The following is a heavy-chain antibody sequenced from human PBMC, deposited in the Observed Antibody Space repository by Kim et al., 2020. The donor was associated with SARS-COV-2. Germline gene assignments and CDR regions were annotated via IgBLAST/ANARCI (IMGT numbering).Heavy chain of an antibody. CDR1: GFTFSSYA. Sequence: GGSLRLSCAASGFTFSSYAMHWVRQAPGKGLEWVAVISYDGSNKYYADSVKGRFTISRDNSKNTLYLQMNSLRAEDTAVYYCARGVKGNYYYGMDVWGRGTTVTVSS. CDR2: ISYDGSNK. CDR3: ARGVKGNYYYGMDV. D-gene: IGHD3-22*01. J-gene: IGHJ6*02. V-gene: IGHV3-30*04.